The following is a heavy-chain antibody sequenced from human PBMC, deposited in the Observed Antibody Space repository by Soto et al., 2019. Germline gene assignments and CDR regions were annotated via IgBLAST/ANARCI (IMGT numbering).Heavy chain of an antibody. CDR3: ARERTAFDR. J-gene: IGHJ4*02. CDR2: IYTRGNT. V-gene: IGHV4-4*07. CDR1: GGSIDTYY. Sequence: SETLSLTCTVSGGSIDTYYWIWIRQSAEKGLEWIGRIYTRGNTNYNPSLKSRVTMSIDTPKNQFSLNLTSVTAADTAIYYCARERTAFDRWGQGTLVTVPQ. D-gene: IGHD2-21*02.